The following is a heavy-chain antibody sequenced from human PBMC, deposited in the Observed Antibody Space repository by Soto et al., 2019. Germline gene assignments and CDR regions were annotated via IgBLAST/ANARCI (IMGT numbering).Heavy chain of an antibody. Sequence: PSQTLSLTCAISGDSVSGNSAAWNCIRQSPSRGLEWLGRTYYRSRWYNDYAVSVKSRITVTPDTSKNQFSLHLNSVTPEDTAVYYCASDFPYYGSSDSYLDYWGKEALVTVSS. D-gene: IGHD3-16*01. J-gene: IGHJ4*02. CDR1: GDSVSGNSAA. CDR2: TYYRSRWYN. CDR3: ASDFPYYGSSDSYLDY. V-gene: IGHV6-1*01.